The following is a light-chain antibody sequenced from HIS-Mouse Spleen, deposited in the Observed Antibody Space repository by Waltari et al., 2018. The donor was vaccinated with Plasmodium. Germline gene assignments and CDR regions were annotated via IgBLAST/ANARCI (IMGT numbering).Light chain of an antibody. J-gene: IGKJ2*01. V-gene: IGKV1-8*01. CDR3: QQYYSYPYT. CDR1: QGISSY. CDR2: AAS. Sequence: AIRTTQSPSSFSASTGARVTITCRASQGISSYLAWSQQNPGKAPKLLIYAASTLQSGVPSRFSGSGSGTDFTLTISCLQSEDFATYYCQQYYSYPYTFGQGTKLEIK.